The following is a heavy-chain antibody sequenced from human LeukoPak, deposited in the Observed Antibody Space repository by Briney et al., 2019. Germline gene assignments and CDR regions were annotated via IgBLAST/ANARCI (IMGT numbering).Heavy chain of an antibody. Sequence: SETLSLTCTVSGASISSYYWSWIRQPAGKGLEWIGRIYTSASTNYNPSLKSRVTMSVDTSKNQFSLKLSPVTAADTAVYYCARSYSSTFYYFDYWGQGTLVTVSS. CDR1: GASISSYY. CDR3: ARSYSSTFYYFDY. V-gene: IGHV4-4*07. CDR2: IYTSAST. D-gene: IGHD6-6*01. J-gene: IGHJ4*02.